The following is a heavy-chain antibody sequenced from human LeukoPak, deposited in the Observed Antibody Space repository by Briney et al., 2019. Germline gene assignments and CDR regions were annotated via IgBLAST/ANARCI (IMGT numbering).Heavy chain of an antibody. D-gene: IGHD2-15*01. CDR3: ARGASGDTIIGSDAFDI. V-gene: IGHV4-34*01. CDR2: INHSGST. Sequence: SETLSITCAVYGGSFSGYYWSWIRQPPGKGLEWIGEINHSGSTNYNPSLKSRVTISVDTSKNQFSLKLSSVTAADTAVYYCARGASGDTIIGSDAFDIWGQGTMVTVSS. CDR1: GGSFSGYY. J-gene: IGHJ3*02.